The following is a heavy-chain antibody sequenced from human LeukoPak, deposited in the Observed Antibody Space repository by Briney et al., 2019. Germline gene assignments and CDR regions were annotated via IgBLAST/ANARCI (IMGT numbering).Heavy chain of an antibody. V-gene: IGHV1-18*01. CDR2: ISAYNGNT. CDR3: ARLGYCSGGSCFSGGHFDY. CDR1: GYTFTSYG. J-gene: IGHJ4*02. D-gene: IGHD2-15*01. Sequence: ASVKVSCKASGYTFTSYGISWVRQAPGQGLEWMGWISAYNGNTNYAQKLQGRVTMTTDTSTSTAYMELRSLRSDDTAVYYCARLGYCSGGSCFSGGHFDYWGQGTLVTVSS.